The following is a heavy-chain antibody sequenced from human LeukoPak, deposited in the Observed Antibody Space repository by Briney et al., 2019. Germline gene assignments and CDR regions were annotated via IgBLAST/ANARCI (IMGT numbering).Heavy chain of an antibody. CDR1: GYSFTTYW. CDR2: IYPGDSDT. CDR3: ARQHGSGSYYSRAIDY. Sequence: GESLKISCEASGYSFTTYWIGWVRQIPGKGLEWMGIIYPGDSDTRYSPSFQGQVTISADKSISTAYLQWSSLKASDTAMYYCARQHGSGSYYSRAIDYWGQGNLVTVSS. J-gene: IGHJ4*02. V-gene: IGHV5-51*01. D-gene: IGHD3-10*01.